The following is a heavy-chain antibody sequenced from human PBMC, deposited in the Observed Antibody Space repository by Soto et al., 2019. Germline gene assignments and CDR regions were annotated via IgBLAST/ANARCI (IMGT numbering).Heavy chain of an antibody. D-gene: IGHD6-19*01. Sequence: QVQLVESGGGVVQPGRSLRLSCAASGFTFSSYGMHWVRQAPGKGLEWVAVIWYDGSNKYYADSVKGRFTISRDNSKNTLYLQMNSLRAEDTAVYYCARGGRQWLVLTEYYYYGMDVWGQGTTVTVSS. CDR3: ARGGRQWLVLTEYYYYGMDV. CDR2: IWYDGSNK. CDR1: GFTFSSYG. V-gene: IGHV3-33*01. J-gene: IGHJ6*02.